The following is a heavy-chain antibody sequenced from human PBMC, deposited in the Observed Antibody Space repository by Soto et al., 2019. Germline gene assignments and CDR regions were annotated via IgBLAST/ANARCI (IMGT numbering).Heavy chain of an antibody. CDR3: ARVSSSWFNDYFDY. Sequence: QVQLVQSGAEVKKPGSSVKVSCKASGGTFSNYAISWVRQAPGLELEWMGGIIPIYGTTNYAQRFQGRVTITADDSTSTAYMELSSLRSEDTAVYYCARVSSSWFNDYFDYWGLGTLVTVSS. D-gene: IGHD6-13*01. CDR1: GGTFSNYA. V-gene: IGHV1-69*12. J-gene: IGHJ4*02. CDR2: IIPIYGTT.